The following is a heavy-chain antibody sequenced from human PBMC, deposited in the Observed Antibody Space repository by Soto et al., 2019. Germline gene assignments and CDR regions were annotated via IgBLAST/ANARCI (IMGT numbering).Heavy chain of an antibody. D-gene: IGHD6-13*01. CDR2: IWYDGTNK. CDR1: GFTLRSYG. Sequence: PGGSLRLSCAASGFTLRSYGMHWVRQAPGKGLEWVAVIWYDGTNKYYADSVKGRFTISRDNSKNTLYLQMNSLRAEDTAVYYCARDRGAAAGTRYYYGMHVWGQGTTVTVSS. V-gene: IGHV3-33*01. J-gene: IGHJ6*02. CDR3: ARDRGAAAGTRYYYGMHV.